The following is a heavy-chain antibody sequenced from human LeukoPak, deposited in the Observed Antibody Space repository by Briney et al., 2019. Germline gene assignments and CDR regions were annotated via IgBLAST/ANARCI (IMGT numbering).Heavy chain of an antibody. V-gene: IGHV1-8*01. D-gene: IGHD3-10*01. CDR3: WRGNHYYGSGSSFFDY. CDR1: GYTFTSYD. J-gene: IGHJ4*02. CDR2: MNPNSGNT. Sequence: ASVKVSCKASGYTFTSYDINWVRQATGQGHELMEWMNPNSGNTGYAQKFQGRVTMTRNTSIRTAFMELMSLRCADYAVYYCWRGNHYYGSGSSFFDYWSQGTLVTVSS.